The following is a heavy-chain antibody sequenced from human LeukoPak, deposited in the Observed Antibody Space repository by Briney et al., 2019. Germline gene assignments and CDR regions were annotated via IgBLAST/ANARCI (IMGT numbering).Heavy chain of an antibody. CDR2: IIPIFGTA. V-gene: IGHV1-69*06. CDR3: AMSRDGYNHYFDY. Sequence: SVKVSCKASGGTLSSYAISWVRQAPGQGLEWMGGIIPIFGTANYAQKFQGRVTITADKSTSTAYMELSSLRSEDTAVYYCAMSRDGYNHYFDYWGQGTLVTVSS. CDR1: GGTLSSYA. J-gene: IGHJ4*02. D-gene: IGHD5-24*01.